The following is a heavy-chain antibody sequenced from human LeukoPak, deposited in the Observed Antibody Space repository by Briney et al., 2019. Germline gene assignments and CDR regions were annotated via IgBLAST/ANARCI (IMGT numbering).Heavy chain of an antibody. D-gene: IGHD3-22*01. Sequence: SETLSLTCTVSGGSVSSNIYYWNWIRQPPGKGLEWIGYIYYSGSTNYNPSLKSRVTISVDMSKNQFSLKLTSVTAADTAVYYCARGLTYYFDSSGYYVTDAFDIWGQGTMVTVSS. CDR2: IYYSGST. V-gene: IGHV4-61*01. CDR3: ARGLTYYFDSSGYYVTDAFDI. J-gene: IGHJ3*02. CDR1: GGSVSSNIYY.